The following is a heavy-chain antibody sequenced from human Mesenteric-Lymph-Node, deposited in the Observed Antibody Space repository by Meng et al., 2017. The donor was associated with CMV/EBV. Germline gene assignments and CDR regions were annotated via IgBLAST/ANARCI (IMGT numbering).Heavy chain of an antibody. CDR1: GGSISSDSYY. Sequence: SETLSLTCTVSGGSISSDSYYWGWIRQPPGKGLEWIGNIFHSGSTYYSPSLKRRVTISVDTSTQFSLQLTSVTAADTAVYYCARVFGVVIRYPDYWGQGTLVTVSS. J-gene: IGHJ4*02. CDR3: ARVFGVVIRYPDY. D-gene: IGHD3-3*01. V-gene: IGHV4-39*07. CDR2: IFHSGST.